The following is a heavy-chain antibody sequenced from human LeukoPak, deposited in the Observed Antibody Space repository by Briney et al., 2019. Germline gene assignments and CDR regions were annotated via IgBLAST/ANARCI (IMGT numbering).Heavy chain of an antibody. CDR1: GGSISSSSYY. D-gene: IGHD2-2*01. CDR3: ARQGYIVVVPAANNWFDP. V-gene: IGHV4-39*01. J-gene: IGHJ5*02. Sequence: PSATLSLTCTVAGGSISSSSYYWGWIRQPPGKGLEWIGSIYYSGSTYYNPSLKSRVTISVDTSKNQFSLKLSSVTAADTAVYYCARQGYIVVVPAANNWFDPWGQGTLVTVSS. CDR2: IYYSGST.